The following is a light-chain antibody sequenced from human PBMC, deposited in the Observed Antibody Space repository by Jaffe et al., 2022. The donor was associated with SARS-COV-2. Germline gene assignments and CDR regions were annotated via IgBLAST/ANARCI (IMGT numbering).Light chain of an antibody. CDR1: SSNIGSNY. CDR2: ANN. J-gene: IGLJ2*01. V-gene: IGLV1-47*01. Sequence: QSVLTQPPSASGTPGQRVTISCSGSSSNIGSNYVYWYQQLPGTAPKLLIYANNQRPSGVPDRFSSSKSGTSASLAISGLRSEDEADYYCAAWDDSLSGVVFGGGTKLTVL. CDR3: AAWDDSLSGVV.